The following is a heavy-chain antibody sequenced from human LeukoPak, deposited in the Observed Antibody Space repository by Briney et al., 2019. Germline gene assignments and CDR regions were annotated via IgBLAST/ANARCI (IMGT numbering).Heavy chain of an antibody. V-gene: IGHV1-46*01. CDR3: ARVRVGTYYDTPWNYYYYMDV. D-gene: IGHD3-22*01. CDR1: GCTFTSYY. Sequence: ASVKVSCKASGCTFTSYYMHWVRQAPGQGLEWMGIINPSGGSTSYAQKFQGRVTMTRDMSTSTVYMELSSLRSEDTAVYYCARVRVGTYYDTPWNYYYYMDVWGKGTTVTVSS. CDR2: INPSGGST. J-gene: IGHJ6*03.